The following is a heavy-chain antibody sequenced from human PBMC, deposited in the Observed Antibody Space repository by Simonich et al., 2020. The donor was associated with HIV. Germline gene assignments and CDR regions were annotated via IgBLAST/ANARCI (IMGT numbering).Heavy chain of an antibody. D-gene: IGHD3-10*01. V-gene: IGHV4-34*01. CDR1: HGSFSDYY. J-gene: IGHJ3*01. CDR2: INHSGST. CDR3: ARAGLTMVRGVPASFDV. Sequence: QVELQQWGAGLLKPSETLSLTCAVFHGSFSDYYWSWIRQPPGKGLEWSGEINHSGSTNDNPSLKSRVTISVDTSKNQCSLKLRSVTAADTAVYYCARAGLTMVRGVPASFDVWGQGTMVTVSS.